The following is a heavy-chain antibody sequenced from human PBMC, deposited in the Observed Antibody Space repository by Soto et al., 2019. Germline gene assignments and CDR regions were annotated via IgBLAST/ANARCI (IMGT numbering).Heavy chain of an antibody. Sequence: GGSLRLSCAASGFTFNSYGMHWVRQAPGKGLEWVAIIWYDGSNKYYADSVRGRFTISRDNSQNTLFLQMKRLTVDDTAIYYCTAPRDEYGSGVSWFTYGMDIWGQGTTVTVSS. CDR2: IWYDGSNK. J-gene: IGHJ6*02. CDR3: TAPRDEYGSGVSWFTYGMDI. CDR1: GFTFNSYG. V-gene: IGHV3-33*01. D-gene: IGHD3-10*01.